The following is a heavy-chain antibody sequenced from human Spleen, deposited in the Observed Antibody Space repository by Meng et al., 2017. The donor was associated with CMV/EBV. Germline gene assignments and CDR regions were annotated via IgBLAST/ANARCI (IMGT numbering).Heavy chain of an antibody. CDR2: ISSSSSYI. D-gene: IGHD2-2*01. CDR3: ARKEYCSSTSCYPDGMDV. Sequence: GGSLRLSCAASGFTFSSHSMNWVRQAPGKGLEWVSSISSSSSYIYYADSVKGRFTISRDNAKNSLYLQMNSLRAEDTAVYYCARKEYCSSTSCYPDGMDVWGQGTTVTVSS. CDR1: GFTFSSHS. J-gene: IGHJ6*02. V-gene: IGHV3-21*01.